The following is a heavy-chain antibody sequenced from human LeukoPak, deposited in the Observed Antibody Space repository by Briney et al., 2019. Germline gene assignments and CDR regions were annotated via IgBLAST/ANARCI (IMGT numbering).Heavy chain of an antibody. CDR3: ARADYNGSGSSRFYYYYGMDV. CDR2: ISAYNGNT. Sequence: ASVKVSCKASGYTLTSYGISWVRQAPGQGLEWMGWISAYNGNTNYAQKLQGRVTMTTDTSTSTAYMELRSLRSDDTAVYYCARADYNGSGSSRFYYYYGMDVWGQGTTVTVSS. D-gene: IGHD3-10*01. CDR1: GYTLTSYG. J-gene: IGHJ6*02. V-gene: IGHV1-18*01.